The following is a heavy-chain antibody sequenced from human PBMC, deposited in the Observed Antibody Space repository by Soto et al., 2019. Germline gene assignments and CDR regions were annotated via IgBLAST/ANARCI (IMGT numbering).Heavy chain of an antibody. Sequence: QITLKESGPTLVRPTQTRTLICAFSEFSLSTSGVGVGWSRQPPGKALEWLAVIYWDDSKHYSPSLRSRLTITKDTSKNQVVLTMTNMDPMDTGTYYCAHKGPEDWPLDYWGQGTLVTVSS. J-gene: IGHJ4*02. CDR3: AHKGPEDWPLDY. CDR2: IYWDDSK. CDR1: EFSLSTSGVG. D-gene: IGHD3-9*01. V-gene: IGHV2-5*02.